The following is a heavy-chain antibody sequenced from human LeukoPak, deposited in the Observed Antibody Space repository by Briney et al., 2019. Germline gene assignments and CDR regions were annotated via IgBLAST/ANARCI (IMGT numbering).Heavy chain of an antibody. D-gene: IGHD3-9*01. CDR3: AKDADYDILTGYPNWFDP. CDR2: IRYDESNK. J-gene: IGHJ5*02. Sequence: PGGSLRLSCAASGFTFSSYGMHWVRQAPGKGLEWVAFIRYDESNKYYAESVKGRFTISRDNSKNTLFLQVNSLRAEDTALYYCAKDADYDILTGYPNWFDPWGQGTLVTVSS. CDR1: GFTFSSYG. V-gene: IGHV3-30*02.